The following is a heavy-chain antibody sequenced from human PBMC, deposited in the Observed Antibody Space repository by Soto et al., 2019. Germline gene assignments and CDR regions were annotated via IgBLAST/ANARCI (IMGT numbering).Heavy chain of an antibody. J-gene: IGHJ4*02. Sequence: SVKVSCKASGFTFTSSAVQWVRQARGQRLEWIGWIVVGSGNTNYAQKFQERVTITRDMSTSTAYMELGSPRSEDTAVYYCAADLYYYDSSGYYPPHHFDYWGQGTLVTVSS. CDR2: IVVGSGNT. D-gene: IGHD3-22*01. V-gene: IGHV1-58*01. CDR3: AADLYYYDSSGYYPPHHFDY. CDR1: GFTFTSSA.